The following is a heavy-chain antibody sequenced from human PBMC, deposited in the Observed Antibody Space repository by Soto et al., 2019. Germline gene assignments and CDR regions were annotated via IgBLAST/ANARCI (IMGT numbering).Heavy chain of an antibody. CDR2: INPSGGST. CDR3: ARAQEQLVGGMDV. Sequence: ASVNVSCKSSGYTFTSYYIHWVRQAPGQGLEWMGIINPSGGSTSYAQKFQGRVTMTRDTSTSTVYMELSSLRSEDTAVYYCARAQEQLVGGMDVWGQGTTVTVSS. CDR1: GYTFTSYY. D-gene: IGHD6-6*01. J-gene: IGHJ6*02. V-gene: IGHV1-46*01.